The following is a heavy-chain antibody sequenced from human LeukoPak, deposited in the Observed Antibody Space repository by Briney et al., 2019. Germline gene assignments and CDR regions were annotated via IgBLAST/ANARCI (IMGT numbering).Heavy chain of an antibody. CDR2: ISSNGGST. V-gene: IGHV3-64D*09. CDR1: GFIFSSYA. CDR3: VKVGYCSGGRCNNWFDP. D-gene: IGHD2-15*01. Sequence: GSLRLSCSASGFIFSSYAMHWVRQAPGKGLGYVSAISSNGGSTYYADSVKGRFTIPRDNSKNTLYLQMSSLRAEDTAVYYCVKVGYCSGGRCNNWFDPWGQGTLVTVSS. J-gene: IGHJ5*02.